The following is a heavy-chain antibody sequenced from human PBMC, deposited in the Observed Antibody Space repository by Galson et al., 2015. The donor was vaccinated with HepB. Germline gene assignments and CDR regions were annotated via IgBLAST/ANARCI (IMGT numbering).Heavy chain of an antibody. CDR1: GYSFTSYW. CDR3: ARRRTMVRGVPIYGMDV. J-gene: IGHJ6*02. V-gene: IGHV5-10-1*01. D-gene: IGHD3-10*01. Sequence: QSGAEVKKPGESLRISCKGSGYSFTSYWISWVRQMPGKGLEWMGRIDPSDSYTNYSPSFQGHVTISADKSISTAYLQWSSLKASDTAMYYCARRRTMVRGVPIYGMDVWGQGTTVTVSS. CDR2: IDPSDSYT.